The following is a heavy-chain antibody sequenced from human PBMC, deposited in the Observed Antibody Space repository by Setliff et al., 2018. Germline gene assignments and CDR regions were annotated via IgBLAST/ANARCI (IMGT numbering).Heavy chain of an antibody. CDR3: GRQQLAYYYYYYGMDV. D-gene: IGHD6-13*01. CDR2: ISAYNGNT. V-gene: IGHV1-18*01. CDR1: GGTFSSYA. Sequence: ASVKVSCKASGGTFSSYAISWVRQAPGQGLEWMGGISAYNGNTNYAQKLQGRVTMTTDTSTSTAYMELRSLRSDNTAVYYCGRQQLAYYYYYYGMDVWGQGTTVTVSS. J-gene: IGHJ6*02.